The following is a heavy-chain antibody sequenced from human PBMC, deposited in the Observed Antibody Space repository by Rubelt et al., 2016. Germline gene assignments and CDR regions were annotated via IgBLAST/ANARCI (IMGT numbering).Heavy chain of an antibody. D-gene: IGHD1-26*01. J-gene: IGHJ6*02. CDR3: AKDVLRSGSYSPYYYYGMDV. Sequence: EVQLVESGGDLVQPGGSLRLSCAASGFTFDNYWMAWVRQAPGKGLEWVANINHDGSKKNSVEGRFTLSIDNAKNSLYLQMNSLVAEDTAVYYCAKDVLRSGSYSPYYYYGMDVWGQGTTVTVSS. CDR2: INHDGSKK. CDR1: GFTFDNYW. V-gene: IGHV3-7*03.